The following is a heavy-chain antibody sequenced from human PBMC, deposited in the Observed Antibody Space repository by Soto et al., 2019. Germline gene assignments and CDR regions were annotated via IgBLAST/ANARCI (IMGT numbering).Heavy chain of an antibody. J-gene: IGHJ3*02. Sequence: QVQLVQSGAEVKETGSSVKVSCKASGGTFSTYNINWVRQAPGQGLEWMGRIIPMIGIENYAQKFQGRVTITADKSTSTAYMELSSLRSEDTAVYYCARGTPSQAFDIWGQGTMVTVSS. V-gene: IGHV1-69*02. CDR2: IIPMIGIE. CDR1: GGTFSTYN. CDR3: ARGTPSQAFDI.